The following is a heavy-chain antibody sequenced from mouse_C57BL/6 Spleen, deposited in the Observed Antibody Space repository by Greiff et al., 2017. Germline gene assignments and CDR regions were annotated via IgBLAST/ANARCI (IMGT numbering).Heavy chain of an antibody. CDR3: ARDHYGSTHYYAMDY. J-gene: IGHJ4*01. CDR1: GFTFSSYA. CDR2: ISDGGSYT. V-gene: IGHV5-4*01. D-gene: IGHD1-1*01. Sequence: DVMLVESGGGLVKPGGSLKLSCAASGFTFSSYAMSWVRQTPEKRLEWVATISDGGSYTYYPDNVKGRFTISIDNAKNNQYLQMSHLKSEDTAMYYCARDHYGSTHYYAMDYWGQGTSVTVSS.